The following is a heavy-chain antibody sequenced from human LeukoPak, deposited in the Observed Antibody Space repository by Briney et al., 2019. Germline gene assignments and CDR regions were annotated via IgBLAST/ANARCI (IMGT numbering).Heavy chain of an antibody. V-gene: IGHV5-51*01. D-gene: IGHD3-16*01. CDR2: IYPDGSKT. Sequence: GESLKISCKGSGYTFTDYWIGWMRQMPGKGLEWMGIIYPDGSKTIYSPSFQSQVTISADKSTTTAYLQWSSLKASDTAMYFCARRAELGMRWFDPWGQGTLVTVFS. J-gene: IGHJ5*02. CDR1: GYTFTDYW. CDR3: ARRAELGMRWFDP.